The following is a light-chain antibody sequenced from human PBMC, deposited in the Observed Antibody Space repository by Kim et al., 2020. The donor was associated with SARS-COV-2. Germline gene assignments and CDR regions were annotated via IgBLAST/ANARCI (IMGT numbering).Light chain of an antibody. J-gene: IGLJ3*02. Sequence: SYELTQPSSVSVSPGQTARITCSGDVLAKKYARWFQQKPGQAPVLVIYKDSERPSGIPERFSGSSSGTTVTLTISGAQVEDEADYYCYSAADNNWVFGGGTHLTVL. V-gene: IGLV3-27*01. CDR3: YSAADNNWV. CDR1: VLAKKY. CDR2: KDS.